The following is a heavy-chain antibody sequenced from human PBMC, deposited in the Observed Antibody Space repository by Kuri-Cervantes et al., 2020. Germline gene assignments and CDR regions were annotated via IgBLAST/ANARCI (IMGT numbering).Heavy chain of an antibody. Sequence: GESLKISCATSGFTFRTYAMSWIRQAPGKGLEWVSYISSSGSTIYYADSVKGRFTISRDNAKNSLYLQMNSLRAEDTAVYYCARDMTTVTTDAFDIWGQGTMVTVSS. V-gene: IGHV3-11*01. CDR2: ISSSGSTI. J-gene: IGHJ3*02. D-gene: IGHD4-17*01. CDR1: GFTFRTYA. CDR3: ARDMTTVTTDAFDI.